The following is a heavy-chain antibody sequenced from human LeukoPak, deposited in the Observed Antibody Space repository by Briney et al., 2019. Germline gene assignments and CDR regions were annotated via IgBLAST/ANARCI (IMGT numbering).Heavy chain of an antibody. CDR2: ISGSGGST. CDR3: AKDMYPGIAAAGIRDAFDI. Sequence: PGGSLRLSCAASGFTFSSYAMSWVRQAPGKGLEWVSAISGSGGSTYYADSVKGRFTISRDNSKNTLYLQMNSLRAEDTAVYYCAKDMYPGIAAAGIRDAFDIWGQGTMVTVSS. CDR1: GFTFSSYA. D-gene: IGHD6-13*01. J-gene: IGHJ3*02. V-gene: IGHV3-23*01.